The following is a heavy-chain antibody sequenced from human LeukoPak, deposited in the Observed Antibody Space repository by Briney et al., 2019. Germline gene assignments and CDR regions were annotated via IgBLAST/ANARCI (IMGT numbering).Heavy chain of an antibody. CDR2: ISAYNGKT. CDR3: ARDSLTTARGANDALDI. V-gene: IGHV1-18*01. Sequence: ASVKVSCRASGYTFTNYGFSWVRQAPGQGLEWVGWISAYNGKTNSAQKFQGRVTMTTDTSTSTAYMELRSLRSDDTAVYYCARDSLTTARGANDALDIWGQGTMVTVSS. CDR1: GYTFTNYG. J-gene: IGHJ3*02. D-gene: IGHD3-10*01.